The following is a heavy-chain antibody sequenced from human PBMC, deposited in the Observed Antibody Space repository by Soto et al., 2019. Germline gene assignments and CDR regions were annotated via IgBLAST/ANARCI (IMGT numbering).Heavy chain of an antibody. D-gene: IGHD6-19*01. V-gene: IGHV4-34*01. J-gene: IGHJ4*02. CDR1: GGSFSAYH. CDR2: IDYTGST. Sequence: SETLSLTCAVYGGSFSAYHWSWIRQPPGKGLEWIGEIDYTGSTNYKPSLRGRVTMSVDTSRNQFSLRLNSVTAADRAVYYCARSMRDSSRHHGGFDFWGQGTVVTVSS. CDR3: ARSMRDSSRHHGGFDF.